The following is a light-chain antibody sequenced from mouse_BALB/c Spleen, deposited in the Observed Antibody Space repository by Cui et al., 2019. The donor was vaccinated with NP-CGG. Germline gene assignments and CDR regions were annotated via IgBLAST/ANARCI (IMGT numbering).Light chain of an antibody. J-gene: IGLJ1*01. CDR3: ALWYSNHWV. CDR2: GTN. CDR1: TGAVTTSNY. V-gene: IGLV1*01. Sequence: QAVVPQDSAITTPPGETVTLTCRPNTGAVTTSNYDNWVQENPDHLFTGLIGGTNNRAPGVPARFSGSLIGDKAALTITGAQTEDEAIYFCALWYSNHWVFGGGTKLTVL.